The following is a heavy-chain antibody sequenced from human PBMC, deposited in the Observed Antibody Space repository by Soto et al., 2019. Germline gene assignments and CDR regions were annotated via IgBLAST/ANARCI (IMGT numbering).Heavy chain of an antibody. Sequence: PSETLSLTCTVSGGSISSSSYYWGWIRQPPGKGLEWIGSIYYSGSTYYNPSLKSRVTISVDTSKNQFSLKLSSVTAADTAVYYCASLYILLMVYAEDYYYGMDVWGQGTTVTVSS. CDR3: ASLYILLMVYAEDYYYGMDV. D-gene: IGHD2-8*01. J-gene: IGHJ6*02. CDR1: GGSISSSSYY. V-gene: IGHV4-39*01. CDR2: IYYSGST.